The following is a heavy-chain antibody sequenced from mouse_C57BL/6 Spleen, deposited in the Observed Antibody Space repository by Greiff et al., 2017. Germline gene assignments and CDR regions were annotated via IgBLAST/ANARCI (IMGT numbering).Heavy chain of an antibody. CDR2: ISGGGGNT. CDR1: GFTFSSYT. D-gene: IGHD5-1*01. Sequence: EVQRVESGGGLVKPGGSLKLSCAASGFTFSSYTMSWVRQTPEKRLEWVATISGGGGNTYYPDSVKGRFTISRDNAKNTLYLQMSSLRSEDTALYYCARREGLPWYFDVWGTGTTVTVSS. V-gene: IGHV5-9*01. J-gene: IGHJ1*03. CDR3: ARREGLPWYFDV.